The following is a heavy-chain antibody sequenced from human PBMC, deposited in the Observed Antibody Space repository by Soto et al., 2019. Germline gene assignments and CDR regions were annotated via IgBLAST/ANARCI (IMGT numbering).Heavy chain of an antibody. Sequence: QVQLVQSGAEVRKPGASVKVSCKASGYTFTGYNIHWVRQAPGQGLEWMGRINPNSGDTSYAPRFQGRVTMTRDTPINTPYMELSSLRSDDTAEYYCAPTATAPPGTLISLYRGEFYPKGGQEPRVTVSS. J-gene: IGHJ4*02. CDR2: INPNSGDT. D-gene: IGHD3-10*01. V-gene: IGHV1-2*02. CDR1: GYTFTGYN. CDR3: APTATAPPGTLISLYRGEFYPK.